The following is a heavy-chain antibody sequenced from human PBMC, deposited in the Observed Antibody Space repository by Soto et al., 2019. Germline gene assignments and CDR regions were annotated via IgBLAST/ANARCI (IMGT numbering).Heavy chain of an antibody. Sequence: ASVKVSCKASGYTFTGYYMHWVRQAPGQGLEWMGWINPNSGGTNYAQKFQGWVTMTRETSISTAYMELSRLRSDDTAVYYCANNVTSHGGNSGPLFLYYGMDVWGQATAVTVS. CDR1: GYTFTGYY. CDR2: INPNSGGT. CDR3: ANNVTSHGGNSGPLFLYYGMDV. V-gene: IGHV1-2*04. D-gene: IGHD2-21*02. J-gene: IGHJ6*02.